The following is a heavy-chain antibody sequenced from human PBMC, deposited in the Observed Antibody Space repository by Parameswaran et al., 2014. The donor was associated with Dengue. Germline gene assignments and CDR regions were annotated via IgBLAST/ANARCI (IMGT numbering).Heavy chain of an antibody. Sequence: WVRQAPGQGLEWMGGFDPEDGETIYAQKFQGRVTMTEDTSTDTAYMELSSLRSEDTAVYYCATDRVILTGYVDWGQGTLVTVSS. V-gene: IGHV1-24*01. J-gene: IGHJ4*02. D-gene: IGHD3-9*01. CDR2: FDPEDGET. CDR3: ATDRVILTGYVD.